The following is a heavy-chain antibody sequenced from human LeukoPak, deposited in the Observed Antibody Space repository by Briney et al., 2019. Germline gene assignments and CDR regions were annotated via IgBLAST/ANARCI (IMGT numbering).Heavy chain of an antibody. J-gene: IGHJ4*02. D-gene: IGHD2-8*01. CDR3: AKDRSCTNDICHGDFDY. CDR1: GFTFSSYA. Sequence: GGSLRLSCAASGFTFSSYAVSWVRQAPGKGMEWVSSISGSGGSTYSADSVKGRFTISRDNSKNTLYLQMNSLRAEDTALYYCAKDRSCTNDICHGDFDYWGQGTLVTVSS. CDR2: ISGSGGST. V-gene: IGHV3-23*01.